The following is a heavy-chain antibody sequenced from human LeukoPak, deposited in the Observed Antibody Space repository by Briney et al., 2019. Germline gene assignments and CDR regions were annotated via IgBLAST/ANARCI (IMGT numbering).Heavy chain of an antibody. Sequence: GASVKVSCKASGYTLTDYYMHWVRQAPGQGLEWMGRIIPNSGGTNYAQKFQGRVTMTRDTSISTVYMELSRLRSDDTAVYYCARVGYYESSGYYEYWGQGTLVTVSS. V-gene: IGHV1-2*06. CDR1: GYTLTDYY. D-gene: IGHD3-22*01. J-gene: IGHJ4*02. CDR2: IIPNSGGT. CDR3: ARVGYYESSGYYEY.